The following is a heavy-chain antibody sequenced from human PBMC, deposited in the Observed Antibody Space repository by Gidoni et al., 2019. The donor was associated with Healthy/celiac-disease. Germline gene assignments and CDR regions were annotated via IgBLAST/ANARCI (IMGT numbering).Heavy chain of an antibody. J-gene: IGHJ4*02. V-gene: IGHV4-38-2*02. CDR1: GYSISSGYY. Sequence: QVQLQESGPGLVKPSETLSLTCTVSGYSISSGYYWGWNRQPPGKGLEWIGSIYHSGSTYYSPSRKIRVTRSVDTSKNQFSLKLSSVAAADTAVYYCARPLYGSGSPFFGYWGQGTLVTVSS. CDR3: ARPLYGSGSPFFGY. CDR2: IYHSGST. D-gene: IGHD3-10*01.